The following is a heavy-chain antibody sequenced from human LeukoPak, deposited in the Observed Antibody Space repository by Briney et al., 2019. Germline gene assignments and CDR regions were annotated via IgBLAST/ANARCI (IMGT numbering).Heavy chain of an antibody. D-gene: IGHD3-22*01. CDR1: GFTFSSYW. Sequence: GGSLRLSCAASGFTFSSYWMHWVRHTPGKGLVWVSRIKGDGSSTSYADSVKGRFTISRDNAKNSLYLQMNSLRAEDTAVYYCARDWGSYYYDSSGSTPDYWGQGTLVTVSS. CDR2: IKGDGSST. J-gene: IGHJ4*02. V-gene: IGHV3-74*01. CDR3: ARDWGSYYYDSSGSTPDY.